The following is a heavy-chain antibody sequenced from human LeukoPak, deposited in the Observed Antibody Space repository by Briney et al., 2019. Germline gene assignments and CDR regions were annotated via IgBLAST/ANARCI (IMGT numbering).Heavy chain of an antibody. CDR3: ARGTGPDY. CDR2: MNPNSGNT. D-gene: IGHD1-14*01. Sequence: ASVKVSCKAPGYTFTSYDINWVRQATGHGLEWMGWMNPNSGNTGYAQKFQGRVTMTIKTSISTAYMELTSLRSEYTAVYYCARGTGPDYWGQGTLVTVSS. V-gene: IGHV1-8*01. J-gene: IGHJ4*02. CDR1: GYTFTSYD.